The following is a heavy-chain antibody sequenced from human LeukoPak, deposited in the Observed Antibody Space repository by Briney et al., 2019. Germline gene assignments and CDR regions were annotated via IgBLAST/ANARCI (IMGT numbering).Heavy chain of an antibody. J-gene: IGHJ4*02. CDR1: GGSISSGDYY. Sequence: SQTLSLTCTVSGGSISSGDYYWSWIRQPPGKGLEWIGYIYYSGSTYYNPSLKSRVTISVDTSKNQVSLKLSSVTAADTAVYYCARGVGVPAAISFDYWGQGTLVTVSS. CDR2: IYYSGST. CDR3: ARGVGVPAAISFDY. D-gene: IGHD2-2*02. V-gene: IGHV4-30-4*01.